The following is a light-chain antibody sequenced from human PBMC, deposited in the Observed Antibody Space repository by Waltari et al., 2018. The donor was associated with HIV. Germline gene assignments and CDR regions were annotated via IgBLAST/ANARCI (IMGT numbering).Light chain of an antibody. CDR1: DRDIAIYNS. CDR2: DAN. J-gene: IGLJ3*02. Sequence: QSALTQPASVSGSPGQSITISCIGTDRDIAIYNSISWYHHPPDTDPRLVIFDANSRPSGIPFRFSGSKSGKTASLTISGLQADDEGVYYCSSYARGGSLLFGGGTTVTVL. V-gene: IGLV2-14*01. CDR3: SSYARGGSLL.